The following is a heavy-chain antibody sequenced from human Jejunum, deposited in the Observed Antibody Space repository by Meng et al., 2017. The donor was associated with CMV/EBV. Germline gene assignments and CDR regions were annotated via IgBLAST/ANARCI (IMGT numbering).Heavy chain of an antibody. J-gene: IGHJ4*02. CDR2: IKNDGTFT. CDR3: GDFEAG. D-gene: IGHD3-3*01. Sequence: SLKISCAASGFTFSSYWMHWVRQVPGKGLVWVSSIKNDGTFTACADSVKGRFTVSRDNAKSTVYLQMNSLTVEDAAVYYCGDFEAGWGQGTLVTASS. V-gene: IGHV3-74*01. CDR1: GFTFSSYW.